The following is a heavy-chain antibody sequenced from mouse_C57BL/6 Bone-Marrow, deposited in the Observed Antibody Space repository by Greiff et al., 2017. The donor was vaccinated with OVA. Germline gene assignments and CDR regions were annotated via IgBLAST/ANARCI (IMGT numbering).Heavy chain of an antibody. V-gene: IGHV1-81*01. CDR3: ARGGARANWAWFAY. J-gene: IGHJ3*01. CDR2: IYPRSGNT. CDR1: GYTFTSYG. Sequence: VQLQQSGAELARPGASVKLSCKASGYTFTSYGISWVKQRTGQGLEWIGEIYPRSGNTYYNEKFKGKATLTADKSSNTAYMQLSSLTTEDSAIYYCARGGARANWAWFAYWGQGTLVTVSA. D-gene: IGHD3-3*01.